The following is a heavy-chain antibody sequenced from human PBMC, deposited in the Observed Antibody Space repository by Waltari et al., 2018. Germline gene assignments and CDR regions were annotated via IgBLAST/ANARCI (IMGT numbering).Heavy chain of an antibody. D-gene: IGHD5-12*01. Sequence: QVQLQESGPGLVKPSETLSLTCTVSGGSISSHYWSWIRQPPGKGLELIGYIYDSGSTSSNPSLSIRVTISLDTSKNQFSLKLSSVTAADTAVYYCARDPSGYVNDAFDIWGQGTMVTVSS. J-gene: IGHJ3*02. CDR1: GGSISSHY. CDR2: IYDSGST. V-gene: IGHV4-59*11. CDR3: ARDPSGYVNDAFDI.